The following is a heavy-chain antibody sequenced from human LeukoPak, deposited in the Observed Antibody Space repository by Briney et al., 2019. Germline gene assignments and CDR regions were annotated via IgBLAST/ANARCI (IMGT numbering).Heavy chain of an antibody. CDR1: GFTFSSYG. J-gene: IGHJ4*02. Sequence: GGSLRLSCAASGFTFSSYGMHWVRQAPGKGLEWVAVISYDGSNKYHADSVKGRFTISRDNSKNTLYLQMNSLRAEDTAVYYCAKDSSGGYSYGQYFDYWGQGTLVTVSS. CDR2: ISYDGSNK. V-gene: IGHV3-30*18. D-gene: IGHD5-18*01. CDR3: AKDSSGGYSYGQYFDY.